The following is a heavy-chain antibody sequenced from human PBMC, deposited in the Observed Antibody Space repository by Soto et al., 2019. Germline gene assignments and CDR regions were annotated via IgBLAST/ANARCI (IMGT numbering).Heavy chain of an antibody. CDR2: ISSSGSTI. CDR3: ARGGTGASDAFDI. Sequence: HPGGSLRLSCAASGFTFSSYEMNWVRQAPGKGLEWVSYISSSGSTIYYADSVKGRFTISRDNAKNSLYLQMNSLRAEDTAVYYCARGGTGASDAFDIWGQGTMVTVSS. J-gene: IGHJ3*02. CDR1: GFTFSSYE. V-gene: IGHV3-48*03. D-gene: IGHD1-26*01.